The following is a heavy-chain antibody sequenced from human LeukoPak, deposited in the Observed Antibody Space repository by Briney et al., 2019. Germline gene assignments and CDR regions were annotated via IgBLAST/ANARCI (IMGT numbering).Heavy chain of an antibody. V-gene: IGHV4-59*01. Sequence: SETLSLTCTVSGGSISSYYWSWIRQPPGKGLEWIGYIYYSGSTNYNPSLKSRVTISVDTSKNQFSLKLSSVTAADTAVYYCARGGPTVDAFDIWGQGTMVPVSS. D-gene: IGHD4-17*01. CDR1: GGSISSYY. J-gene: IGHJ3*02. CDR2: IYYSGST. CDR3: ARGGPTVDAFDI.